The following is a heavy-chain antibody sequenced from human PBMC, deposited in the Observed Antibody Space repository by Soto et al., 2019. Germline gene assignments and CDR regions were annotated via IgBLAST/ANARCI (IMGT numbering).Heavy chain of an antibody. Sequence: QEQLVQSGAEVKKTGASVKVSCKASGYTFSSYDINWVRQATGQGLEWMGWMNPNSGNTGYAQKFHGRVSMTRNTSINTAYMDLSSLGSEDTAVYFCSRGRSCGSGNCRELSVWGQGTTVTVSS. D-gene: IGHD1-26*01. V-gene: IGHV1-8*01. J-gene: IGHJ6*02. CDR2: MNPNSGNT. CDR3: SRGRSCGSGNCRELSV. CDR1: GYTFSSYD.